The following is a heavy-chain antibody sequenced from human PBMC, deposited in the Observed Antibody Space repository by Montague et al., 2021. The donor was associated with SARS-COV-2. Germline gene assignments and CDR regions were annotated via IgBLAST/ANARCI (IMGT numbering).Heavy chain of an antibody. CDR3: ARTSLASASCRFVP. V-gene: IGHV4-59*01. Sequence: SETLSLTCTVSGGSTNNFYWSWIRQPPGKGLEWIGYIYYSGGTDYNPSLKSRVTISIDTSKNQFSLNLTSVTAADTGVYYCARTSLASASCRFVPWGQGTLVTVSS. D-gene: IGHD3-3*02. CDR2: IYYSGGT. J-gene: IGHJ5*02. CDR1: GGSTNNFY.